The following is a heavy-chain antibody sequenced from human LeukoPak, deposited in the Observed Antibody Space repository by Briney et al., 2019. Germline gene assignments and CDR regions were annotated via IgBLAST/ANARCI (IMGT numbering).Heavy chain of an antibody. V-gene: IGHV5-10-1*01. CDR1: GYIFTSYW. CDR2: IDPSDSYT. Sequence: GESLKISCKGSGYIFTSYWISWVRQMPGKGLEWMGRIDPSDSYTNYSPSFQGHVTISADKSISTAYLQWSSLKASDTAMYYCARQEASDDAFDIWGQGTMVTVSS. J-gene: IGHJ3*02. CDR3: ARQEASDDAFDI.